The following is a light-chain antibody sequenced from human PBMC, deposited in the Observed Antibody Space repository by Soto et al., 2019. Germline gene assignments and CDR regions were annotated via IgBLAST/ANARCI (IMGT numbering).Light chain of an antibody. J-gene: IGLJ2*01. V-gene: IGLV2-14*01. CDR2: EVS. CDR1: SSDVGGYNY. CDR3: AGWDDSLSGVV. Sequence: QSALTQPASVSGSPGQSITISCTGTSSDVGGYNYVSWYQQHPGKAPKLMIYEVSNRPSGVSNRFSGSKSGNTASLTISGLRSEDEADYYCAGWDDSLSGVVFGGGTKLTVL.